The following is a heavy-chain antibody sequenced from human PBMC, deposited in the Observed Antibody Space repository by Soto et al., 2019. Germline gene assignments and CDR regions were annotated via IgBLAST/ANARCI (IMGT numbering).Heavy chain of an antibody. Sequence: SVKVSCKASGYTFTSYYMHWVRQAPGQGLEWMGRIIPILGIANYAQKFQGRVTITADKSTSTAYMELSSLRSEDTAVYYCANLSGDYSDYWGQGTLVTVSS. CDR3: ANLSGDYSDY. CDR2: IIPILGIA. J-gene: IGHJ4*02. V-gene: IGHV1-69*02. CDR1: GYTFTSYY.